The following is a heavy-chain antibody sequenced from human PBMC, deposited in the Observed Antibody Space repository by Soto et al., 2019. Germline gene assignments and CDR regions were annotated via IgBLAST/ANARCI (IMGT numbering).Heavy chain of an antibody. J-gene: IGHJ6*03. CDR3: AREQWLYYYYMDV. Sequence: EVQLVESGGGLVQPGGSLRLSCAASGFTFSSYSMNWVRQAPGKGLEWVPYISSSSSTIYYADSVKGRFTISRDNAKNSLYLQMNSLRAEDTAVYYCAREQWLYYYYMDVWGKGTTVTVSS. CDR1: GFTFSSYS. CDR2: ISSSSSTI. V-gene: IGHV3-48*01. D-gene: IGHD6-19*01.